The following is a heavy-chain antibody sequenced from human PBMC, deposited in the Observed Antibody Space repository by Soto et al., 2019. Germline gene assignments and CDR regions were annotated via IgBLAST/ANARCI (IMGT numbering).Heavy chain of an antibody. Sequence: SETLSLTCAVYGGSFSGYYWSWIRQPPGKGLEWIGEINHSGSTNYNPSLKSRVTISVDTSKNQFSLKLSSVTAADTAVYYCARRIPNSSGWYYDYWGQGTLVTVSS. D-gene: IGHD6-19*01. CDR1: GGSFSGYY. J-gene: IGHJ4*02. CDR3: ARRIPNSSGWYYDY. V-gene: IGHV4-34*01. CDR2: INHSGST.